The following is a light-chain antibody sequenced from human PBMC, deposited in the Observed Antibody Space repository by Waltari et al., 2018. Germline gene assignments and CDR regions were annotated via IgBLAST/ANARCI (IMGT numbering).Light chain of an antibody. CDR3: VGWDDSLRGWV. CDR1: SSHIESNY. Sequence: QSVLTQPPSASGTPGQRVTISCSGSSSHIESNYVYWYQQLSGTAPKLLIYRNNQRPSGVPVRFSGSKSGTSASLAISGLRSEDEADYYCVGWDDSLRGWVFGGGTKVTVL. V-gene: IGLV1-47*01. CDR2: RNN. J-gene: IGLJ3*02.